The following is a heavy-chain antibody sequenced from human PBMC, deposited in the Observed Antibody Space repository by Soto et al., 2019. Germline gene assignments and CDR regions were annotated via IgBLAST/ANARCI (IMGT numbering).Heavy chain of an antibody. J-gene: IGHJ6*02. CDR1: GLAFSNAW. CDR3: TSYNSYSSGWPYYYYYYGMDV. CDR2: IKSKTDGGTT. D-gene: IGHD6-19*01. Sequence: PGGSLRLSCAASGLAFSNAWISWVRQATGKGLEWVGRIKSKTDGGTTDYAAPVKGRFTISRGDSKNTLYLQMNSLKTEDTAVYYCTSYNSYSSGWPYYYYYYGMDVWGQGTTVTVSS. V-gene: IGHV3-15*01.